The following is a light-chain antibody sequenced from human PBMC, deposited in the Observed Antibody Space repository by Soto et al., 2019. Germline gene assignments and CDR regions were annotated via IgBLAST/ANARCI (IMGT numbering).Light chain of an antibody. J-gene: IGKJ1*01. CDR3: QQYNSYSLT. CDR2: DAS. Sequence: IQVTQSPSTLSASVGDRVTITCRASQSISSWLAWYQQKPGKAPKLLIYDASSLESGVPSRFSGSESGTEFTLTISSLQPDDFATYYCQQYNSYSLTFGQGTKVEIK. CDR1: QSISSW. V-gene: IGKV1-5*01.